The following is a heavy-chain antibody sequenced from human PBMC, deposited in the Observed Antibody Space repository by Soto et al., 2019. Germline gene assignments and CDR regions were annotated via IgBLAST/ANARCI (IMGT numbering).Heavy chain of an antibody. CDR2: IYYSGNT. J-gene: IGHJ6*02. D-gene: IGHD5-18*01. CDR3: ARDRLMATAGTARHYFGLDV. Sequence: PSETLSLTCTVSGGSIRSGGYYWIWVRQNPRKGLEWVGNIYYSGNTYYNPSLKSRLTISVDTSKNQFSLNLSSVTAADTAVYYCARDRLMATAGTARHYFGLDVWGQGTTVTVSS. V-gene: IGHV4-31*03. CDR1: GGSIRSGGYY.